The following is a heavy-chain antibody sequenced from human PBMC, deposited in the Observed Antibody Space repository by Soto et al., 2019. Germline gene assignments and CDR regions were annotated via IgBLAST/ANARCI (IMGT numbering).Heavy chain of an antibody. Sequence: QVQLVQSGAEVKKPGASVKVSCKASGYTFTSYYMHWVRQAPGQGLEWMGIINPSGGSTSYAQKFQGRVTMTRDTSTSTVYMELSSLRSEDTAVYYCACHYSNSLSPYYYGMDVWGQGTTVTVSS. D-gene: IGHD4-4*01. CDR1: GYTFTSYY. J-gene: IGHJ6*02. V-gene: IGHV1-46*01. CDR2: INPSGGST. CDR3: ACHYSNSLSPYYYGMDV.